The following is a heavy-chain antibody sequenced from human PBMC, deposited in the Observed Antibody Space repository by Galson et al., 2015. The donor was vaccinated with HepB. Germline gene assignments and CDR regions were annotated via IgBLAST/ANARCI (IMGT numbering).Heavy chain of an antibody. D-gene: IGHD3-10*01. CDR1: GFTFRSYT. CDR3: ARAYYYGLGGALDI. V-gene: IGHV3-21*04. CDR2: ISSNSNYI. J-gene: IGHJ6*02. Sequence: SLRLSCAASGFTFRSYTMNWVRQAPGKGLEWVSSISSNSNYIYYADSVKGRFTISRDNAKNTLYLQMNSLRAEDTAVYYCARAYYYGLGGALDIWGQGAAVAVYS.